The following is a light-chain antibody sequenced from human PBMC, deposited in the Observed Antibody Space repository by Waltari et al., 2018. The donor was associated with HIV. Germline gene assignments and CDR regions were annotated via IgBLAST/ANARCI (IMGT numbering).Light chain of an antibody. J-gene: IGLJ2*01. CDR1: RNDVGNYAY. CDR3: SSYAGRNNRLV. V-gene: IGLV2-8*01. CDR2: EVK. Sequence: QSALTQPPSASGSPGQSVTISCTGTRNDVGNYAYVSWYQQHPGKAPKLLIYEVKQRPSGVPDRFSGSKSDNTASLTVSGLQAEDEANYYCSSYAGRNNRLVFGGGTKVTVL.